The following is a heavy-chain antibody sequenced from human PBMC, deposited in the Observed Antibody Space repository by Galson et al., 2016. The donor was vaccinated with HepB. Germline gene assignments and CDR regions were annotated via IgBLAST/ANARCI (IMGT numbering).Heavy chain of an antibody. D-gene: IGHD4-17*01. CDR2: ISGSGGST. J-gene: IGHJ4*02. CDR3: AKVHPDYGDAG. V-gene: IGHV3-23*01. Sequence: SLRLSCAASGFTFSSYSMSWVRQAPGKGLEWVSGISGSGGSTYYADSVKGRFTISRDNSKNTLYLQMNSLRAEDTAVYYCAKVHPDYGDAGWGQGTLVTVSS. CDR1: GFTFSSYS.